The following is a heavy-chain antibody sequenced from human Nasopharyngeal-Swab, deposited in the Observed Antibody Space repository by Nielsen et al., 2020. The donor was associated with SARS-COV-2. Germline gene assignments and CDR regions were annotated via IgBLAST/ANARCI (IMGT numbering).Heavy chain of an antibody. Sequence: GESLKISCAASGFTFKSYAMSWVRQAPGKGLEWVSVIRGCGATTYHADSVKGRFTTSRDNSQNTVYLQMNNLRVEDTARYYCAKGVEQWLVAGNLFDPWGQGTMVTVSS. CDR3: AKGVEQWLVAGNLFDP. V-gene: IGHV3-23*01. CDR1: GFTFKSYA. J-gene: IGHJ5*02. D-gene: IGHD6-19*01. CDR2: IRGCGATT.